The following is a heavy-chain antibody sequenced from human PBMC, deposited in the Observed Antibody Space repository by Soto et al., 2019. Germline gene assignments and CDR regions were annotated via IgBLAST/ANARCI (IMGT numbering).Heavy chain of an antibody. J-gene: IGHJ4*02. D-gene: IGHD1-26*01. CDR2: IYYSGSS. CDR1: GGSIKSYY. V-gene: IGHV4-59*08. Sequence: SETLSLTCTVSGGSIKSYYWSWIRQPPGKGLEWIGSIYYSGSSNSGPSLKSRVTMSVDTSKNQFSLKLSSVTAADTAVYYCARRYGSAIDYWGQGTLVTVSS. CDR3: ARRYGSAIDY.